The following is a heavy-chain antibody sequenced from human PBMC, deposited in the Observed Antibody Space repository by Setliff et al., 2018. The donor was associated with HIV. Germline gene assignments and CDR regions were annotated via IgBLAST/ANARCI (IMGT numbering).Heavy chain of an antibody. CDR2: ISPYNGDA. Sequence: ASVKVSCKASGYPFTSYGICWVRQAPGHGLEWMGYISPYNGDAYYAEKFQGRVTMTRDTSTSTVYMELSSLRSEDTAVYYCARDPGTYSSVWYYFDSWGQGTLVTVSS. V-gene: IGHV1-18*01. J-gene: IGHJ4*02. D-gene: IGHD6-19*01. CDR3: ARDPGTYSSVWYYFDS. CDR1: GYPFTSYG.